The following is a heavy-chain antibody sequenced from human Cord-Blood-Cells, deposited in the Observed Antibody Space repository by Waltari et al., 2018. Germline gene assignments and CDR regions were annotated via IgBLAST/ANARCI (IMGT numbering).Heavy chain of an antibody. CDR2: SYYSGST. V-gene: IGHV4-39*07. CDR3: ASHEHYYGSGSYYNYFDY. CDR1: GGSISSSSYY. D-gene: IGHD3-10*01. Sequence: QLQLQESGPGLVKPSETLSLTCTVSGGSISSSSYYWGWIRQPPGKGLEWIGSSYYSGSTYYTPSLKSRVTISVDTSKNQFSLKLSSVTAADTAVYYCASHEHYYGSGSYYNYFDYWGQGTLVTVSS. J-gene: IGHJ4*02.